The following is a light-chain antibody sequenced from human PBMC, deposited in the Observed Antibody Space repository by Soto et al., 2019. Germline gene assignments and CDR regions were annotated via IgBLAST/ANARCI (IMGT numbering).Light chain of an antibody. V-gene: IGKV1-5*03. Sequence: DIRMTQSPSTLSASVGDRVTITCRASQSISSWLAWYQQKPGKAPKLLIYKASSLESGVPSRFSGSGSGTEFTLTISSLQPDDFATYYCQQYNSYSQTFGQGTKVESK. J-gene: IGKJ1*01. CDR1: QSISSW. CDR3: QQYNSYSQT. CDR2: KAS.